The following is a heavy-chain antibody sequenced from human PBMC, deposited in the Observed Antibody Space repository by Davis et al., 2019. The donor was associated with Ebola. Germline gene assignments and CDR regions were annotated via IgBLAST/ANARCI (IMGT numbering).Heavy chain of an antibody. CDR2: ISSSAAYK. Sequence: GGSLRPSCAASGFTFSVYYMSWIRQAPGKGPEWVPSISSSAAYKNYADSVKARFTISRDDAKKSLYLQMDSLRAEDTAVYYCAQQLGDYGGNALRYWGQGTLVTVSS. J-gene: IGHJ4*02. CDR3: AQQLGDYGGNALRY. V-gene: IGHV3-11*06. D-gene: IGHD4-23*01. CDR1: GFTFSVYY.